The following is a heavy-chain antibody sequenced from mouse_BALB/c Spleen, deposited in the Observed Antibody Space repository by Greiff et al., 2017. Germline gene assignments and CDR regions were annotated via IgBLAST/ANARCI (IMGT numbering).Heavy chain of an antibody. D-gene: IGHD2-10*01. J-gene: IGHJ4*01. CDR3: ATYYGNYDAMDY. Sequence: VQLKESGPGLVKPSQSLSLTCTVTGYSITSDYAWNWIRQFPGNKLEWMGYISYSGSTSYNPSLKSRISITRDTSKNQFFLQLNSVTTEDTATYYCATYYGNYDAMDYWGQGTSVTVSS. V-gene: IGHV3-2*02. CDR1: GYSITSDYA. CDR2: ISYSGST.